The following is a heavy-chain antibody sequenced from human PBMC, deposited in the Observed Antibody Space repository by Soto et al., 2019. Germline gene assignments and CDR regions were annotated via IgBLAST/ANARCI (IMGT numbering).Heavy chain of an antibody. V-gene: IGHV4-31*03. D-gene: IGHD3-10*01. CDR2: IYYSGGT. CDR3: ARDTSGSGSYKNYYGMDV. CDR1: GGSISSGGYY. J-gene: IGHJ6*02. Sequence: QVQLQESGPGLVKPSQTLSLTCTVSGGSISSGGYYWSWIRQHPGKGLEWIGYIYYSGGTYYNLSLKSRVTISVDTSKNQFSLKLSSVTAADTAVYYCARDTSGSGSYKNYYGMDVWGQGTTVIVSS.